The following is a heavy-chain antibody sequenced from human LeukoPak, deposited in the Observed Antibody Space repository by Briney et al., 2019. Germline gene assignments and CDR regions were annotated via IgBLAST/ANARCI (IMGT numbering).Heavy chain of an antibody. J-gene: IGHJ4*02. CDR1: GFTSSDYY. CDR2: ISSSRIST. V-gene: IGHV3-11*05. Sequence: KPGGCLRLSCAASGFTSSDYYMSSIRQAPGKRLERGLYISSSRISTNYADSVKGRFPISRDNAKNSMYLQMNSLRAEDTAVYYCARDSSRYYDSSGDPSYWGQGTLVTVSS. CDR3: ARDSSRYYDSSGDPSY. D-gene: IGHD3-22*01.